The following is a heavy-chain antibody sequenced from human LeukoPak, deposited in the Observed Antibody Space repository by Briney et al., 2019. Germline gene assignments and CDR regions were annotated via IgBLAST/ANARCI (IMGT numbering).Heavy chain of an antibody. CDR1: GGSISSSSYY. CDR2: IYYSGST. Sequence: SETLSLTCTVSGGSISSSSYYWGWIRQPPGKGLEWIGYIYYSGSTNYNPSLKSRVTISVDTSKNQFSLKLSSVTAADTAVYYCAVTYYDFWSGYFDFDYWGQGTLVTVSS. V-gene: IGHV4-61*05. J-gene: IGHJ4*02. D-gene: IGHD3-3*01. CDR3: AVTYYDFWSGYFDFDY.